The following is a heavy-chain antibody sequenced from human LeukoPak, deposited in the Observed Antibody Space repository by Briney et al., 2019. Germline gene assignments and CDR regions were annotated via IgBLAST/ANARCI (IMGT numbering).Heavy chain of an antibody. D-gene: IGHD6-13*01. J-gene: IGHJ4*02. CDR2: IYYTGST. CDR1: GGSISRDY. V-gene: IGHV4-59*01. Sequence: PSETLSLTCTVSGGSISRDYWCWIRQPPGKGLEWIGYIYYTGSTNYNPSLKSRVTISVDTSKNQFSLKLSSVTAADTAVYYCARDRPGGSSLDYWGQGTLVTVSS. CDR3: ARDRPGGSSLDY.